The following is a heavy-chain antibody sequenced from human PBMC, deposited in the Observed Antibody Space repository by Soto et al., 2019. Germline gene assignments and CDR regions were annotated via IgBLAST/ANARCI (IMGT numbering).Heavy chain of an antibody. CDR3: AKDRGVVPAAKGFDC. J-gene: IGHJ4*02. Sequence: EVQLVESGGGLVQPGRSLRLSCAASGFTFDDYAMHWVRPAPGKGLEWVSGISWNSGSIGCADSVKGRFTISRDNAKNALDLQMNSMRAEDTALYYSAKDRGVVPAAKGFDCGGQGTLVTVAS. CDR2: ISWNSGSI. CDR1: GFTFDDYA. D-gene: IGHD2-2*01. V-gene: IGHV3-9*01.